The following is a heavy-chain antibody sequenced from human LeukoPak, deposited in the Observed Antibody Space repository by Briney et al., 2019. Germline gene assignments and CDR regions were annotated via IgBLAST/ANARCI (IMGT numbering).Heavy chain of an antibody. CDR3: AREYCGGDCYSGYYYYYGMDV. CDR2: INAGNGNT. J-gene: IGHJ6*02. V-gene: IGHV1-3*01. CDR1: GYTFTSYA. D-gene: IGHD2-21*02. Sequence: GASVKVSCTASGYTFTSYAMHWVRQAPGQRLEWMGWINAGNGNTKYSQKFQGRVTITRDTSASTAYMELSSLRSEDTAVYYCAREYCGGDCYSGYYYYYGMDVWGQGTTVTVSS.